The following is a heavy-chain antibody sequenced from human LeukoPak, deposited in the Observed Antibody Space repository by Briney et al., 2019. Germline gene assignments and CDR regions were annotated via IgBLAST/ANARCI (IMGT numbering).Heavy chain of an antibody. CDR1: GFAFSSYW. V-gene: IGHV3-7*03. CDR2: LNEDGSKI. CDR3: ARAVTSMDGY. J-gene: IGHJ4*02. Sequence: PGGSLRLSCAASGFAFSSYWMTWVRQAPGKGLEWVASLNEDGSKISYVGSVKGRFTISRDNAKNSLYLQMNSLTAEDTAVYYCARAVTSMDGYWGQGTLVTVSS. D-gene: IGHD5-18*01.